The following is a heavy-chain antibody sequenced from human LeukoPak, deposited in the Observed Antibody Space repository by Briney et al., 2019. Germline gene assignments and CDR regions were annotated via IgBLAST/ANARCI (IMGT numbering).Heavy chain of an antibody. J-gene: IGHJ4*02. CDR1: GFTFSSYG. Sequence: GGSLRLSCAASGFTFSSYGMHGVRQAPGKGLEWVAVISYDGSNKYYADSVKGRFTISRDNSKNTLYLQMNSLRAEDTAVYYCAKLAVAGTPGYWGQGTLVTVSS. CDR2: ISYDGSNK. V-gene: IGHV3-30*18. CDR3: AKLAVAGTPGY. D-gene: IGHD6-19*01.